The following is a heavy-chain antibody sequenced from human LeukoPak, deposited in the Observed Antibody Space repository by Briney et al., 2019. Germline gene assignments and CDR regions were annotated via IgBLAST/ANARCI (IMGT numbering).Heavy chain of an antibody. Sequence: GGSLRLSCAASGFTFDEYGMTWVRQAPGKGLEWVSGINWNGGSTGYADSVKGRFTISRDNAKNSLYLQMNSLRAEDTALYYCARRRYYYDSSGYFFDYWGQGTLVTVSS. CDR1: GFTFDEYG. CDR3: ARRRYYYDSSGYFFDY. V-gene: IGHV3-20*04. D-gene: IGHD3-22*01. J-gene: IGHJ4*02. CDR2: INWNGGST.